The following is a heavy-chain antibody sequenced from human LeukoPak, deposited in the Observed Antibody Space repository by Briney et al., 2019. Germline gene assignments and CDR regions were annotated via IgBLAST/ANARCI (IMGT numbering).Heavy chain of an antibody. D-gene: IGHD3-3*01. CDR2: IYTSGST. J-gene: IGHJ3*02. CDR3: ARAENYDFWSGYLDAFDI. Sequence: PSETPSLTCTVSGGSISSSSYYWGWIRQPAGKGLERIGRIYTSGSTNYNPSLKSRVTMSVDTSKNQFSLKLSSVTAADTAVYYCARAENYDFWSGYLDAFDIWGQGTMVTVSS. V-gene: IGHV4-61*02. CDR1: GGSISSSSYY.